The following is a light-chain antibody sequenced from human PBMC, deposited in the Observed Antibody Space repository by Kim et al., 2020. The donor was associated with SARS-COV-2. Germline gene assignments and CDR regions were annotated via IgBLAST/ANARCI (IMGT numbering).Light chain of an antibody. CDR2: AAS. V-gene: IGKV1-8*01. J-gene: IGKJ1*01. CDR3: QQYYSYPVT. Sequence: ASTGDRVTITCRASHGISSYLAWYQQKPGKAPKLLIYAASTLQSGVPSRFSGSGSGTDFTLTISCLQSEDFATYYCQQYYSYPVTFGQGTKVDIK. CDR1: HGISSY.